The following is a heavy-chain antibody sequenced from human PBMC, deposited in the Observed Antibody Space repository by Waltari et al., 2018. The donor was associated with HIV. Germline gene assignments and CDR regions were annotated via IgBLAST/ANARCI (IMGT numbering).Heavy chain of an antibody. V-gene: IGHV3-30*03. D-gene: IGHD6-13*01. CDR3: ARDLAYSSTWPSY. CDR1: GFSFGGYD. CDR2: ISFEGAKK. J-gene: IGHJ4*02. Sequence: QVRLVESGGGVVQPGRSLRLPCEASGFSFGGYDMHWVRQTPDKGLEWVAGISFEGAKKNYIDSVKGRFTVSRDNSKNTMYLQMNNLRPDDTAVYYCARDLAYSSTWPSYWGQGTLVTVSS.